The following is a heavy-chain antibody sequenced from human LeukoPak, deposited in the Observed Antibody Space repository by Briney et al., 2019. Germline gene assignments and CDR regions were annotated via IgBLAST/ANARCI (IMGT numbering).Heavy chain of an antibody. CDR3: ARDPHYDYVWGRYLYPSPSIDY. J-gene: IGHJ4*02. CDR2: ISYDGSNK. V-gene: IGHV3-30-3*01. D-gene: IGHD3-16*02. CDR1: GFTFSSYA. Sequence: GGSLRLSCAASGFTFSSYAMHWVRQAPGKGLEWVAVISYDGSNKYYAYSVKGRFTISRDNSKNTLYLQMNSLRAEDRAVYYCARDPHYDYVWGRYLYPSPSIDYWGQGTLVTVSS.